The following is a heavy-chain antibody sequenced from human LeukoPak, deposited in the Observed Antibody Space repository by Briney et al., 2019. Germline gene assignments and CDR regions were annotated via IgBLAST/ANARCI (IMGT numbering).Heavy chain of an antibody. J-gene: IGHJ6*03. Sequence: GGSLRLSCAASGFTFSNYWMSWVRQAPGKGLEWVANIKQDGSEKYYVDSVKGRFTISRDYAKNSLYLQMNSLRAEDTAVYYCARGLAAGPLSSMDVWGKGTTVTISS. V-gene: IGHV3-7*01. CDR1: GFTFSNYW. CDR3: ARGLAAGPLSSMDV. D-gene: IGHD6-13*01. CDR2: IKQDGSEK.